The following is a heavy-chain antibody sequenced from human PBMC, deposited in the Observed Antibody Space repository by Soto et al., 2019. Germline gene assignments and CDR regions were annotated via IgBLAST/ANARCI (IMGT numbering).Heavy chain of an antibody. CDR2: ISYDGSNK. J-gene: IGHJ4*02. Sequence: QVQLVESGGGVVQPGRSLRLSCAASGFTFSSYGMHWVRQAPGKGLEWVAVISYDGSNKYYADSVKGRFTISRDNSKNTLSLQMNSLRAEDTAVYYCAKEEKGQQLNYWGQGTLVTVSS. V-gene: IGHV3-30*18. CDR3: AKEEKGQQLNY. CDR1: GFTFSSYG. D-gene: IGHD6-13*01.